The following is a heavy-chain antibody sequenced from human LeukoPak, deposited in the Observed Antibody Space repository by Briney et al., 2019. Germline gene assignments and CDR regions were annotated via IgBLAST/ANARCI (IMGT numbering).Heavy chain of an antibody. CDR2: ISRSTRNI. V-gene: IGHV3-21*04. CDR1: GFTFSSYS. CDR3: SRGSGYNGSGSSDDAFDI. J-gene: IGHJ3*02. D-gene: IGHD3-10*01. Sequence: GGSLRLSCAASGFTFSSYSMNWVRQAPGKGLEVVSSISRSTRNIYYADSVKGRFTISRDNAKNSLYLQMNSLKADDPAVYYFSRGSGYNGSGSSDDAFDIWGQGTMVTVSS.